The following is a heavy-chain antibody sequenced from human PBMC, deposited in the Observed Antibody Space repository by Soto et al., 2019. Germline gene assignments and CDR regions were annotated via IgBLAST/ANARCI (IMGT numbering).Heavy chain of an antibody. CDR1: GFSLSTSGVG. CDR3: AHRVRECSSTSCYEWFDP. Sequence: SGPTLVNPTQTLTLTCTFSGFSLSTSGVGVGWIRQPPGKALEWLALIYWDDDKRYSPSLKSRLTITKDTSKNQVVLTMTNMDPVDTATYYCAHRVRECSSTSCYEWFDPWGQGTLVTVSA. CDR2: IYWDDDK. J-gene: IGHJ5*02. D-gene: IGHD2-2*01. V-gene: IGHV2-5*02.